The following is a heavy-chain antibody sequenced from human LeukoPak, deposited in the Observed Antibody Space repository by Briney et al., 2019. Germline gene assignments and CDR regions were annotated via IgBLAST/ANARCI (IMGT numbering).Heavy chain of an antibody. J-gene: IGHJ4*02. Sequence: GGSLRLSCAASGFTFSRYAMSWVRQAPGKGLEWVSGISGSGGSTYYAGSVMGRFTISRDNSKNTLYLQMNSLRAEDTAVYYCAKVIDFWSGYEADYWGQGTLVTVSS. CDR3: AKVIDFWSGYEADY. CDR2: ISGSGGST. D-gene: IGHD3-3*01. V-gene: IGHV3-23*01. CDR1: GFTFSRYA.